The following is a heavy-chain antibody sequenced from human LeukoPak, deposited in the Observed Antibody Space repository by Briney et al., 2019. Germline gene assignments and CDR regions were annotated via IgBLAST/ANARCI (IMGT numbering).Heavy chain of an antibody. V-gene: IGHV4-59*01. J-gene: IGHJ4*02. CDR2: IYYIGSA. D-gene: IGHD3-10*01. CDR1: GGSLGRYY. Sequence: PSETLSLTCTVSGGSLGRYYWTWIRQPPGKRLEWIAHIYYIGSAIYNPSLKSRVTSSVDTSRNLFSLELTSVTTADTAVYYCARLGSKFGSGSYYDDWGQGTLVTVSS. CDR3: ARLGSKFGSGSYYDD.